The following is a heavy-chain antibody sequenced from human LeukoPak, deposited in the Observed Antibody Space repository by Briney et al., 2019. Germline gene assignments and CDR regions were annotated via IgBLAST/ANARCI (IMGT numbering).Heavy chain of an antibody. J-gene: IGHJ4*02. CDR2: ISSSSSYI. CDR3: ASVDIWLGTFDY. V-gene: IGHV3-21*01. Sequence: GGSLILSCAASAFTFSSYSMNWVRQAPGKGLEWVSSISSSSSYIYYADSVKGRFTISRDNAKNSLYLQMNSLRAEDTAVYYCASVDIWLGTFDYWGQGTLVTVSS. D-gene: IGHD3-10*01. CDR1: AFTFSSYS.